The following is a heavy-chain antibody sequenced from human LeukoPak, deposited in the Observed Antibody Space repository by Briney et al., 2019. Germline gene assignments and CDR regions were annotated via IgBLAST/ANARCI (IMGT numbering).Heavy chain of an antibody. Sequence: GGSLRLSCAASGFTFSSYGMSWVRQAPGKGLEWVSYISSSGSTIYYADSVKGRFTISRDNAKNSLYLQMNSLRAEGTAVYYCAGQAHPLYSGSSFDYWGQGTLVTVSS. CDR2: ISSSGSTI. D-gene: IGHD1-26*01. V-gene: IGHV3-48*04. CDR1: GFTFSSYG. CDR3: AGQAHPLYSGSSFDY. J-gene: IGHJ4*02.